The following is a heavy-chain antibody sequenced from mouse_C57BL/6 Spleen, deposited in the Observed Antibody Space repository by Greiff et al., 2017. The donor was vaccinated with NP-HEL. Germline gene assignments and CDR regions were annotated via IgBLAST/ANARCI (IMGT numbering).Heavy chain of an antibody. CDR3: ARSGLLREENYFDY. CDR2: IHPNSGST. J-gene: IGHJ2*01. D-gene: IGHD2-10*01. V-gene: IGHV1-64*01. CDR1: GYTFTSYW. Sequence: VQLQQSGAELVKPGASVKLSCKASGYTFTSYWMHWVKQRPGQGLEWIGMIHPNSGSTNYNEKFKSKATLTVDKSSSTAYMKLSSLTSEDSAVYYCARSGLLREENYFDYWGQGTTLTVSS.